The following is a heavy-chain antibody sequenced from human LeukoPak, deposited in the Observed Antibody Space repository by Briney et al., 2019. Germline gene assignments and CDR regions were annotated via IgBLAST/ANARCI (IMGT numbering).Heavy chain of an antibody. CDR3: ARDRGCSGGSCYFS. D-gene: IGHD2-15*01. CDR1: GYTFTGYY. CDR2: INPSSGGT. Sequence: GASVKVSCKASGYTFTGYYMHWVRQAPGQGLEWMGWINPSSGGTNYAQKFQGRVTMTRDTSISTAYMELSSLRSDDTAVYYCARDRGCSGGSCYFSWGQGTLVTVSA. V-gene: IGHV1-2*02. J-gene: IGHJ4*02.